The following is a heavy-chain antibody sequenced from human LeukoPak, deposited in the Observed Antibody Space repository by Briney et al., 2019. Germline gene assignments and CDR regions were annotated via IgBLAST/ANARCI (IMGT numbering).Heavy chain of an antibody. V-gene: IGHV4-59*08. Sequence: SETLSLTCTVSGGSISSHHWSWIRQPPGKGLEWIGYIYYSGSTNYKPSLKSRVTISVDTSKNQFSLKLTSATAADTAVYYCARHLDIAASGTFDYWGRGTLVTVSS. D-gene: IGHD6-13*01. CDR1: GGSISSHH. CDR2: IYYSGST. CDR3: ARHLDIAASGTFDY. J-gene: IGHJ4*02.